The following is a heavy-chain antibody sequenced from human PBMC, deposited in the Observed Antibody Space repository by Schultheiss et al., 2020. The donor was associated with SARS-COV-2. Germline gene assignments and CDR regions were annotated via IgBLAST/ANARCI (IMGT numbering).Heavy chain of an antibody. CDR1: GFTFSTYG. J-gene: IGHJ1*01. V-gene: IGHV3-23*01. CDR2: ISGSGGST. Sequence: GGSLRLSCAASGFTFSTYGMHWVRQAPGKGLEWVSAISGSGGSTYYADSVKGRFTISRDNSQNTLYLQMNSLRAEDTAVYYCARGGYCSGGSCYPGYFQHWGQGTLVTVSS. CDR3: ARGGYCSGGSCYPGYFQH. D-gene: IGHD2-15*01.